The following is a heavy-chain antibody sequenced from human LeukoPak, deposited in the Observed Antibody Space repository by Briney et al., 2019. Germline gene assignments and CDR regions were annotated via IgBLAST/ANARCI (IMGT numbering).Heavy chain of an antibody. CDR2: IYYSGST. J-gene: IGHJ4*02. CDR1: GGSISSYY. CDR3: ARVGEGMVDFDY. V-gene: IGHV4-59*01. D-gene: IGHD2-8*01. Sequence: SETLSLTCTVSGGSISSYYWSWIRQPPGKGLEWIGYIYYSGSTNYNPSLKSRVTISVDTSKNQFSLKLSSVSAADTAVYYCARVGEGMVDFDYWGQGTLVTVSS.